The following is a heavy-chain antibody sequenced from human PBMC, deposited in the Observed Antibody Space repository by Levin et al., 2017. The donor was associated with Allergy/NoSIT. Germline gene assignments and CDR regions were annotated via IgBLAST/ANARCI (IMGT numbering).Heavy chain of an antibody. D-gene: IGHD3-10*01. J-gene: IGHJ4*02. CDR1: GFTVSNNY. CDR2: IYSRGST. CDR3: ARLDLINGIAY. V-gene: IGHV3-66*02. Sequence: GESLKISCVVSGFTVSNNYMSWVRQAPGMGLEWVSLIYSRGSTYYADSVKGRLTISRDNSKNTVYLQMNSLRAEDTAVYYCARLDLINGIAYWGQGTLVTVSS.